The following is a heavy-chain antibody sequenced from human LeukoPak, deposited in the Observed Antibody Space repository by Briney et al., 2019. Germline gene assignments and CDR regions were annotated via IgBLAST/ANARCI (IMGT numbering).Heavy chain of an antibody. J-gene: IGHJ4*02. CDR1: GYTFTSYY. D-gene: IGHD6-19*01. Sequence: GASVKVSCKASGYTFTSYYMHWVRQAPGQGLEWTGIINPSGGSTSYAQKFQGRVTMTRDMSTSTVYMELSSLRSEDTAVYYCARDIRYSSGWFYFDYWGQGTLVTVSS. V-gene: IGHV1-46*01. CDR2: INPSGGST. CDR3: ARDIRYSSGWFYFDY.